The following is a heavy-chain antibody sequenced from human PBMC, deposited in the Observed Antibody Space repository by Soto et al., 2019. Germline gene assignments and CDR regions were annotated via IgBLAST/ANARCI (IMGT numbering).Heavy chain of an antibody. D-gene: IGHD2-8*01. CDR3: ARGPLVVLNYFES. J-gene: IGHJ4*02. CDR2: IFPLTDIP. Sequence: QVQLVQSGTEVKKPGSSVKVSCKASGGTFRNYPINWVRQAPGQGLEWMGSIFPLTDIPDYAQNFQARLTXXXDXXTSTAYMELSSLTSDDTAMYFGARGPLVVLNYFESWGQGTLGTVSS. CDR1: GGTFRNYP. V-gene: IGHV1-69*02.